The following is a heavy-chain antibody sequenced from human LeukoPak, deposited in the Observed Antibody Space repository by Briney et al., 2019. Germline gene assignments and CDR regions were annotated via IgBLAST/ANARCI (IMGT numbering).Heavy chain of an antibody. Sequence: SVKVSCKASGGTFSSYAISWVRQAPGQGLEWMGRIIPNLGIANYAQKFQGRVTITADKSTSTAYMELSSLRSEDTAVYYCARAVPAATSCDYWGQGTLVTVSS. CDR1: GGTFSSYA. D-gene: IGHD2-2*01. CDR3: ARAVPAATSCDY. CDR2: IIPNLGIA. J-gene: IGHJ4*02. V-gene: IGHV1-69*04.